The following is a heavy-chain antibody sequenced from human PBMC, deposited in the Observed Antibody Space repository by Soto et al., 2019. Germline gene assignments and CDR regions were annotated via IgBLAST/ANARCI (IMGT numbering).Heavy chain of an antibody. Sequence: GGSLRLSCTASNFAFTNAYMNWVRQAPGKGLEWVSSISGSGITTYYADSVKGRFTISRDNSMNTLFVQMNSLTADDTTVYYCAKVTSSNLYYFDYWGQGTLVTVSS. CDR3: AKVTSSNLYYFDY. V-gene: IGHV3-23*01. D-gene: IGHD6-13*01. J-gene: IGHJ4*02. CDR1: NFAFTNAY. CDR2: ISGSGITT.